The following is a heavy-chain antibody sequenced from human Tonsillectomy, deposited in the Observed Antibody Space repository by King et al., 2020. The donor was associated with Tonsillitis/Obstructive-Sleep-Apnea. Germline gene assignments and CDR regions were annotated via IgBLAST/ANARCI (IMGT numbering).Heavy chain of an antibody. D-gene: IGHD3-10*02. CDR1: GFTFSNYA. J-gene: IGHJ4*02. V-gene: IGHV3-30*04. CDR2: ISYDGSNK. CDR3: ARVVFGEFQRDY. Sequence: VQLVESGGGVVQPGRSLRLSCAASGFTFSNYAVHWVRQAPGKGLEWVAVISYDGSNKYYADSVKGRFTISRDNSKTTLYLQMNSLRVEDTAVYYCARVVFGEFQRDYWGQGTPVTVSS.